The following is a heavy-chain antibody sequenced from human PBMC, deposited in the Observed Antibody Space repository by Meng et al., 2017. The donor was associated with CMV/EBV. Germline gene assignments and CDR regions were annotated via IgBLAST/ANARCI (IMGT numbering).Heavy chain of an antibody. Sequence: KVSCKGSGYSFTSYWIGWVRQMPGKGLEWMGIIYPGDSDTRYSPSLQGQVTISADKSISTAYLQWSSLKASDTAMYYCARRTHSSSWYYAFDIWGQGTMVTVSS. CDR2: IYPGDSDT. D-gene: IGHD6-13*01. CDR1: GYSFTSYW. J-gene: IGHJ3*02. V-gene: IGHV5-51*01. CDR3: ARRTHSSSWYYAFDI.